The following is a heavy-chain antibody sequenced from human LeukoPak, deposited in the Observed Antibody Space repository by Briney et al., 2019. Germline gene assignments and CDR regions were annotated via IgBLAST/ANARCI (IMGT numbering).Heavy chain of an antibody. CDR2: IKQDGSEK. V-gene: IGHV3-7*01. CDR1: GFTFSSYW. D-gene: IGHD4-23*01. Sequence: GGSLRLSCAASGFTFSSYWMSWVRQAPGKGLEWVANIKQDGSEKYYVDSVKGRFTISRDNAENSLYLQMNSLRVEDTAVYYCARKGAVVPGRTQDAFDIWGQGTMVTVSS. J-gene: IGHJ3*02. CDR3: ARKGAVVPGRTQDAFDI.